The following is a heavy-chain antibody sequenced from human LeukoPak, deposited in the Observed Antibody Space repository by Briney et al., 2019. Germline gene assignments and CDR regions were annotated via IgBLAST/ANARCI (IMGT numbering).Heavy chain of an antibody. Sequence: GGSLRLSCAASGFTFSSFSMNWVRQAPGKGLEWLSYISGSSSIVYYGDSVKGRFTISRDNAKNSLYLQMNSLRDEDTAVYHCARDPSVAATGWGRWFDHWGLGTLVTVSS. CDR2: ISGSSSIV. V-gene: IGHV3-48*02. J-gene: IGHJ5*02. CDR3: ARDPSVAATGWGRWFDH. D-gene: IGHD6-13*01. CDR1: GFTFSSFS.